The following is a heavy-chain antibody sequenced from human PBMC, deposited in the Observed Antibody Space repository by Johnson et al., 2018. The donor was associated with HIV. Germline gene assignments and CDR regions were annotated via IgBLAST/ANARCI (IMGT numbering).Heavy chain of an antibody. CDR3: AREAYRAFDI. CDR2: ISYDGSNK. CDR1: GFTFDDYG. D-gene: IGHD3-16*01. V-gene: IGHV3-30*03. Sequence: QLVESGGGVVQPGRSLRLSCAASGFTFDDYGMSWVRQAPGKGLEWVAVISYDGSNKYYADSVKGRFTISRDNSKNTLYLQMNSLRAEDTAVYYCAREAYRAFDIWGQGTMVTVSS. J-gene: IGHJ3*02.